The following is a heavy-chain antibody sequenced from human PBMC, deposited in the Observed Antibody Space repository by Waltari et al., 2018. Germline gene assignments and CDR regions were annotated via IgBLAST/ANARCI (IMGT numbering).Heavy chain of an antibody. Sequence: ELRVAESGGGWVQPGGPLRLSCAAPGFSSRTSAMSWARQAPGKGREWVSGSSSNGNNTFYGDAVKGRFTNFRDNSKDTLYLQMNTLGVEDTAVYYCAKGGRAARRFDPWGQGTLVTVSS. D-gene: IGHD6-13*01. CDR3: AKGGRAARRFDP. CDR2: SSSNGNNT. V-gene: IGHV3-23*04. J-gene: IGHJ5*02. CDR1: GFSSRTSA.